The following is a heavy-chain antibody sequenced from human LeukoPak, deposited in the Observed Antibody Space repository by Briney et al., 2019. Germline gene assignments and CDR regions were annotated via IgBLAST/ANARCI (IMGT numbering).Heavy chain of an antibody. CDR2: IYHSGST. Sequence: KPSETLSLTCTVSGYSISSGYYWGWIRQPPGKGLEWIGSIYHSGSTYYNPSLKSRVTISVDTSRNQFSLKLSPVTAADTAVYYCARDSLPFTWGQGTLVTVSS. CDR3: ARDSLPFT. J-gene: IGHJ5*02. CDR1: GYSISSGYY. V-gene: IGHV4-38-2*02. D-gene: IGHD3-16*01.